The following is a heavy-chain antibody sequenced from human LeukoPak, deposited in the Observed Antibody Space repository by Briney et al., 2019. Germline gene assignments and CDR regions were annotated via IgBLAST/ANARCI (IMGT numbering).Heavy chain of an antibody. CDR2: MNPNSGNT. Sequence: ASVKVSCKASGYTCTSYDINWVRQATGQGLEWMGWMNPNSGNTGYAQKFQGRVTMTRNTSISTAYMELSSLRSEDTAVYYCATIVKWFGEFVPPDAFDIWGQGTMVTVSS. V-gene: IGHV1-8*01. CDR3: ATIVKWFGEFVPPDAFDI. J-gene: IGHJ3*02. D-gene: IGHD3-10*01. CDR1: GYTCTSYD.